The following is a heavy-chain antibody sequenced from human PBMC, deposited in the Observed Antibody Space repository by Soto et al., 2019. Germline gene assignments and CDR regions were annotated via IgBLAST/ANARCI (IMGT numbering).Heavy chain of an antibody. V-gene: IGHV4-59*08. Sequence: PSETLSLTCTVSGGSISSYYWSWIRQPPGKGLEWIGYIYYSGSTNYNPSLKSRVTISVDTSKNQFSLKLSSVTAADTAVYYCARHGAGVKRGFDYWGQGTLVTSPQ. D-gene: IGHD3-10*01. CDR2: IYYSGST. J-gene: IGHJ4*02. CDR1: GGSISSYY. CDR3: ARHGAGVKRGFDY.